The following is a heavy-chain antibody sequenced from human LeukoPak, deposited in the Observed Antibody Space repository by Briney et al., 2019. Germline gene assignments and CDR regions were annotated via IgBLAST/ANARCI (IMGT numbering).Heavy chain of an antibody. D-gene: IGHD1-26*01. CDR1: GFTVSNKY. Sequence: GGSLRLSCAASGFTVSNKYMNWVRQAPGKGLEWVSLISSSGANAYYADSVRGRFTISRDKSKNTVSLQMNSLRGEDTALYYCAKDVRVGGGGMDVWGQGTPVTVSS. CDR2: ISSSGANA. V-gene: IGHV3-23*01. J-gene: IGHJ6*02. CDR3: AKDVRVGGGGMDV.